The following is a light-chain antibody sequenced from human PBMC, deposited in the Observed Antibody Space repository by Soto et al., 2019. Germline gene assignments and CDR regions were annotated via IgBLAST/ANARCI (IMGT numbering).Light chain of an antibody. CDR2: DAS. CDR3: QQYNKFWT. V-gene: IGKV1-5*01. CDR1: QSISSC. J-gene: IGKJ1*01. Sequence: DIQMTQSPSALSASVGDRVTITCRARQSISSCLPWYQQKPGKAPRLLIYDASYLERGVPSRFSGSGSGTEFTLTISDLQPDDLGTYYCQQYNKFWTFGPGTKVEI.